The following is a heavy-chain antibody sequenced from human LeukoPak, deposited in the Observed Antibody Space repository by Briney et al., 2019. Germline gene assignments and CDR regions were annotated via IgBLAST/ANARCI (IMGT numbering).Heavy chain of an antibody. D-gene: IGHD3-22*01. J-gene: IGHJ6*02. CDR2: KSNDRSNK. CDR1: GFTLSRYG. V-gene: IGHV3-30*18. CDR3: AKEGSSGYCSYYYYYGMDV. Sequence: GSLRLSCAASGFTLSRYGMDGVRQAPGKGLEWVAVKSNDRSNKYYADSVKGRFTISRDNSKNTVYLQMNSLRAEDTAVYYCAKEGSSGYCSYYYYYGMDVWGQGTTVTVSS.